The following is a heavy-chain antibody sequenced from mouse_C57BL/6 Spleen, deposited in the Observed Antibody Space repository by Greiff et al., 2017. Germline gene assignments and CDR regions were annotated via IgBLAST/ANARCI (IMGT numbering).Heavy chain of an antibody. V-gene: IGHV2-6-1*01. CDR2: IWSDGST. Sequence: QVQLKESGPGLVAPSQSLSITCTVSGFSLTSYGVHWVRQPPGKGLEWLVVIWSDGSTTYNSAPKSRLSIIKDNTKSQVFLTMNSLQTDDTAMYYCARHESWSYAMDYWGQGTSVTVSS. CDR3: ARHESWSYAMDY. J-gene: IGHJ4*01. CDR1: GFSLTSYG.